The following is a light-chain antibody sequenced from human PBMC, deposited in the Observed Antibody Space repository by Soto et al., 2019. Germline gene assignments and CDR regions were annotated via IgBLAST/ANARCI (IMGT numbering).Light chain of an antibody. Sequence: DIQLTQSPSFLSASVRDRVTIICRASQGISTYLAWYQQKPGKAPKLLIYAASTLQSGVPSRFSGSGSGTEFTLTISSLQPEDFATYYCQQLDRYPIFTFGPGTKVDIK. J-gene: IGKJ3*01. CDR2: AAS. CDR3: QQLDRYPIFT. V-gene: IGKV1-9*01. CDR1: QGISTY.